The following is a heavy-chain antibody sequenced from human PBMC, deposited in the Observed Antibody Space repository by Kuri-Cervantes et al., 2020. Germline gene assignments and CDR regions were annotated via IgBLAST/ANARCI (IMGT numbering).Heavy chain of an antibody. Sequence: GESLKISCAASGFTVSSNYMSWVRQAPGKGLEWVSIIYSGGSTYYSDSVKDRFTISRDDSKNTLYLQMNSLRVEDTAVYYCARVEPRYGDFFDYWGQGTLVTVSS. V-gene: IGHV3-53*01. CDR1: GFTVSSNY. J-gene: IGHJ4*02. CDR3: ARVEPRYGDFFDY. CDR2: IYSGGST. D-gene: IGHD4-17*01.